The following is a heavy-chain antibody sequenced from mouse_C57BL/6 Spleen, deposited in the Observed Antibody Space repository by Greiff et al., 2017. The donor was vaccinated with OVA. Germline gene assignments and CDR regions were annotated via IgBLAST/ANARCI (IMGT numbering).Heavy chain of an antibody. V-gene: IGHV2-2*01. CDR2: IWSGGST. CDR1: GFSLTSYG. Sequence: VQLQQSGPGLVQPSQSLSITCTVSGFSLTSYGVHWVRQSPGTGLEWLGVIWSGGSTDYNAAFISRLSISKDNSKSQVFFKMNSLQADDTAIYYCARKGDYEDYAMDYWGQGTSVTVSS. J-gene: IGHJ4*01. D-gene: IGHD2-4*01. CDR3: ARKGDYEDYAMDY.